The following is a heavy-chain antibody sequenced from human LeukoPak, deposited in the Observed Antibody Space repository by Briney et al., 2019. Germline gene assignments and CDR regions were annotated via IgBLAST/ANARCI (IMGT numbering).Heavy chain of an antibody. CDR2: IIPIFGTA. V-gene: IGHV1-69*13. CDR1: GGTFSSYA. D-gene: IGHD2-15*01. J-gene: IGHJ4*02. Sequence: SVKVSCKASGGTFSSYAISWVRQAPGQGLEWMGGIIPIFGTANYAQKFQGRVTITADESTSTAYVELSSLRSEDTAVYYCARGCSGGSCYSHSGSSPIDYWGQGTLVTVSS. CDR3: ARGCSGGSCYSHSGSSPIDY.